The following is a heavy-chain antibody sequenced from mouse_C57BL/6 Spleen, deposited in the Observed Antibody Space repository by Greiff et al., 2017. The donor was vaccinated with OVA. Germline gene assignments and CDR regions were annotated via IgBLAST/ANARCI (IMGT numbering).Heavy chain of an antibody. CDR3: ARTNCSRVGYFDV. CDR2: INTSNGGP. V-gene: IGHV1-53*01. Sequence: VQLQQPGTDLVKPGASVKLSCKASGYTFTSYGMHWVKQRPGQGLEWIGNINTSNGGPNYNEKLTSKATLNVDKSYSTAYMQLRSRTAEDSAVDYCARTNCSRVGYFDVWGTGTTVTVSS. J-gene: IGHJ1*03. D-gene: IGHD1-1*01. CDR1: GYTFTSYG.